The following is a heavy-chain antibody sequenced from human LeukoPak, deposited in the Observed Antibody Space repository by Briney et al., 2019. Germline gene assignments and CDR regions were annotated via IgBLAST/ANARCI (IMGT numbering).Heavy chain of an antibody. Sequence: ASVKVSCKASGYTFTSYGISWVRQAPGQGLEWMGWIGGYNGNTKNVQKFRGRVTMTTDTSTSTAYMELRSLRSDDAAVYFCARMAYDFLTGYFQPNWFDPWGQGTLVTVSS. CDR3: ARMAYDFLTGYFQPNWFDP. V-gene: IGHV1-18*01. J-gene: IGHJ5*02. CDR1: GYTFTSYG. CDR2: IGGYNGNT. D-gene: IGHD3-9*01.